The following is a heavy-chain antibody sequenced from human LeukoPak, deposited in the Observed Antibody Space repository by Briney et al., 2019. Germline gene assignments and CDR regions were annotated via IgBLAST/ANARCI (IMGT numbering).Heavy chain of an antibody. Sequence: GGSLGLSCAASGFTLSNNAMSWVRQAPGKGPEWVSAISGSTTYYADSVKGRFSISNDISKNTLSLQMNGLRAEDTAIYYCVKESPYGSPRFYYFDFWGQGTLVTVSS. D-gene: IGHD1-26*01. J-gene: IGHJ4*02. CDR1: GFTLSNNA. V-gene: IGHV3-23*01. CDR2: ISGSTT. CDR3: VKESPYGSPRFYYFDF.